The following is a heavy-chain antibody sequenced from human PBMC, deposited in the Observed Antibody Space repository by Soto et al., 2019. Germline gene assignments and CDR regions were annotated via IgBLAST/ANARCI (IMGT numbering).Heavy chain of an antibody. J-gene: IGHJ4*02. V-gene: IGHV3-23*01. Sequence: EVQMLESGGDLVQPGGSLRLSCAASGFTFSIYAMSWVRQAPGKGLEWVSGISNSGVTYYADSVKGRFSISRDNSKNTLFLQMNSLRAEDTAVYYCAKESPLLFGGQETLVTVSS. CDR2: ISNSGVT. CDR3: AKESPLLF. D-gene: IGHD3-16*01. CDR1: GFTFSIYA.